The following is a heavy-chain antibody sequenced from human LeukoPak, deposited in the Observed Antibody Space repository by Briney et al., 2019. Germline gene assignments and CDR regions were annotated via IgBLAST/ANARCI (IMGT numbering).Heavy chain of an antibody. CDR2: IEHSGST. D-gene: IGHD3-16*01. CDR1: GGSFSGSY. CDR3: ASWGRWASIVPHWFDP. Sequence: SETLSLTCAVYGGSFSGSYWRWIPQPPGKGLEWIGEIEHSGSTNYNPSLKSRITLSVDTSKNQFSLKLSSVTAADTAVYYCASWGRWASIVPHWFDPWGQGTLVTVSS. J-gene: IGHJ5*02. V-gene: IGHV4-34*01.